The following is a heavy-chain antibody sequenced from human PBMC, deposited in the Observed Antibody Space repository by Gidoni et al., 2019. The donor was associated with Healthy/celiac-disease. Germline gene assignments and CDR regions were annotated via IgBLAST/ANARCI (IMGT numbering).Heavy chain of an antibody. V-gene: IGHV3-15*01. Sequence: EVQLVESGGGLVKPGGSLRLSCAASGFTFSNAWMSGGRQAPGKGLEWVGRIKSKTDGGTTDYAAPVKGRFTISRDDSKNTLYLQMNSLKTEDTAVYYCTSHMTTDSALDYWGQGTLVTVSS. CDR1: GFTFSNAW. J-gene: IGHJ4*02. CDR2: IKSKTDGGTT. CDR3: TSHMTTDSALDY. D-gene: IGHD4-17*01.